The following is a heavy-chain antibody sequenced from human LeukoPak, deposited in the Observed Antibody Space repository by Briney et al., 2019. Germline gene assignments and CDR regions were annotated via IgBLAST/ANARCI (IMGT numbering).Heavy chain of an antibody. V-gene: IGHV3-21*01. CDR1: GFTFSSYS. D-gene: IGHD3-3*01. Sequence: PGGSLRLSCAASGFTFSSYSMNWVRQAPGKGLEWVSSISSSSSYIYYADSVKGRFTISRDNAKNSLYLQMNSLRAEDTAVYYCARDQKSGYDFWSWDRLVTVDYWGQGTLVTVSS. CDR3: ARDQKSGYDFWSWDRLVTVDY. CDR2: ISSSSSYI. J-gene: IGHJ4*02.